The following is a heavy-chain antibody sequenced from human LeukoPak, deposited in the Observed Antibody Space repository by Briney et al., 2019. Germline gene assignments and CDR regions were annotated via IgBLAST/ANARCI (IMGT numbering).Heavy chain of an antibody. V-gene: IGHV3-15*01. D-gene: IGHD6-19*01. CDR1: GFTFSNAW. J-gene: IGHJ4*02. Sequence: GGSLRLSCAASGFTFSNAWMSWVRQAPGKGLEWGGRIKSKTDGGTTDYAAPVKGRFTISRDDSKNTLYLQMNSLKTEDTAVYYGTTPYSRGWYSTVYWGQGTLVTVSS. CDR2: IKSKTDGGTT. CDR3: TTPYSRGWYSTVY.